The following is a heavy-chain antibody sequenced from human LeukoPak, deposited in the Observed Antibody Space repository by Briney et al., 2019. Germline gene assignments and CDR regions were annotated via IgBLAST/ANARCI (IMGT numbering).Heavy chain of an antibody. V-gene: IGHV4-31*03. D-gene: IGHD3-9*01. CDR3: ARLDILTAANFDP. CDR1: GGSISSGNYY. CDR2: IYYSGGT. J-gene: IGHJ5*02. Sequence: SETLSLTCTVSGGSISSGNYYWSWLRHHPGKGLEWIGYIYYSGGTQYNPSLKSRLTISVDTSKNQFSLRLSSVTAADTAVYYCARLDILTAANFDPWGQGTLVTVSS.